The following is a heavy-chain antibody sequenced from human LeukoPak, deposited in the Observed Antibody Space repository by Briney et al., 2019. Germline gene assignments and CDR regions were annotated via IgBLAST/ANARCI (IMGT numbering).Heavy chain of an antibody. Sequence: GGSLRLSCAASGFSFSSYWMTWVRQAPGKGLEWVANIKEDGSGKNYVDSAKGRFTISRDNAKNSLYLQMNSLRAEDTAVYYCASDDSSGYYYDAFDIWGQGTMVTVSS. V-gene: IGHV3-7*01. CDR1: GFSFSSYW. CDR2: IKEDGSGK. D-gene: IGHD3-22*01. J-gene: IGHJ3*02. CDR3: ASDDSSGYYYDAFDI.